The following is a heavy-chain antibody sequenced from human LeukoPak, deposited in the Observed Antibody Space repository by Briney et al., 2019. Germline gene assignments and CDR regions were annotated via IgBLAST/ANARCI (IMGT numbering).Heavy chain of an antibody. D-gene: IGHD4-17*01. V-gene: IGHV4-59*01. Sequence: SETLSLTCTVSGGSISSYYWSWIRQPPGKGLEWIGYIYYSGSTNYNPSPKSRVTISVDTSKNQFSLKLSSVTAADTAVYYCARSPGDLATKGGYYYYMDVWGKGTTVTVSS. CDR3: ARSPGDLATKGGYYYYMDV. CDR1: GGSISSYY. J-gene: IGHJ6*03. CDR2: IYYSGST.